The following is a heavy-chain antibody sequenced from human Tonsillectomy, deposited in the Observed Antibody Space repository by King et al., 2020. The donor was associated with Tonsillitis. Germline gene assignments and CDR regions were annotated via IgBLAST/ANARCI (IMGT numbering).Heavy chain of an antibody. Sequence: QLVQSGGGVVQPGRSLRLSCAASGFSFSNYGMHWVRQAPGKGLEWVAVISDDGGNKYYVDSEKGRFTISRDNSKNTLYLQMNSLRAEDTAVYYCAKANGGGIAVAGTISYYYGMDVWGQGTTVTVSS. CDR2: ISDDGGNK. J-gene: IGHJ6*02. CDR1: GFSFSNYG. CDR3: AKANGGGIAVAGTISYYYGMDV. V-gene: IGHV3-30*18. D-gene: IGHD6-19*01.